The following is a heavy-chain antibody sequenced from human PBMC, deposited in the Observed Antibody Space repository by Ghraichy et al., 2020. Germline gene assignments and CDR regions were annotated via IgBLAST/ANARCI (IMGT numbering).Heavy chain of an antibody. J-gene: IGHJ6*02. Sequence: LSLTCVASGLMFSPNTMNWVRQAPGKGLEWVSSISSSTRYKYYADSVKDRFTISRDNAQNSLYLQMNSLRAEDTAVYYCSRGGGAGTPVLYHMDVWGLGTTVTVSS. D-gene: IGHD6-19*01. CDR3: SRGGGAGTPVLYHMDV. CDR1: GLMFSPNT. CDR2: ISSSTRYK. V-gene: IGHV3-21*06.